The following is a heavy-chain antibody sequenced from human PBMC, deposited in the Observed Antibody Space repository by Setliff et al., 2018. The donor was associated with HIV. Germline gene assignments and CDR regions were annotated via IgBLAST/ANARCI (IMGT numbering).Heavy chain of an antibody. V-gene: IGHV3-21*01. D-gene: IGHD3-10*01. Sequence: GGSLRLSCAASGFIFSGYTMVWVRQAPGKGLEWVSSISSSGNFIYYEDSVKGRFTMSRDNAENSLYLQMISLRAEDTAVYYCAYYSSGSFYLGYYYYHGMDVWGQGTTVTVSS. CDR2: ISSSGNFI. CDR3: AYYSSGSFYLGYYYYHGMDV. CDR1: GFIFSGYT. J-gene: IGHJ6*02.